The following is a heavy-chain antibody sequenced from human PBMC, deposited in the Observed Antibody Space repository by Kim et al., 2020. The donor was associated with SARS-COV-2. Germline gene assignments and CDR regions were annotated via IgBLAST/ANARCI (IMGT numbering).Heavy chain of an antibody. J-gene: IGHJ2*01. CDR3: ARAPTTVTTVDREGYFDL. V-gene: IGHV1-69*13. D-gene: IGHD4-17*01. Sequence: SVKVSCQASGGTFSSYAISWVRQAPGQGLEWMGGIIPIFGTANYAQKFQGRVTITADESTSTAYMELSSLRSEDTAVYYCARAPTTVTTVDREGYFDLWGRGTLVTVSS. CDR2: IIPIFGTA. CDR1: GGTFSSYA.